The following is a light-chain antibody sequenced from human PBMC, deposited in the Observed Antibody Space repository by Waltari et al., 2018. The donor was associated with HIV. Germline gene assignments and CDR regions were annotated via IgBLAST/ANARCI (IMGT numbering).Light chain of an antibody. Sequence: QPVLTQPPSASGTPGQRVTISSSGSSSNSGSNYVYWYQQLPGTAPKLLIYRSNQRPSGVPDRFSGSKSGTSASLAISGLRSEDEADYYCAAWDASLSGPVFGGGTKLTVL. V-gene: IGLV1-47*01. J-gene: IGLJ3*02. CDR1: SSNSGSNY. CDR2: RSN. CDR3: AAWDASLSGPV.